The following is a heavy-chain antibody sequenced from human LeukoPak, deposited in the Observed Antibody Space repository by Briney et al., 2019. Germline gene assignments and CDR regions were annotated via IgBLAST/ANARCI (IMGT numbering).Heavy chain of an antibody. CDR3: ARDRWTGTAAAGTCDY. V-gene: IGHV3-21*01. CDR2: ISSSSSYI. Sequence: GGSLRLSCAASGFTFSSYSMNWVRQAPGKGLEWVSSISSSSSYIYYADSVKGRFTISRDNAKNSLYLQMNSLRAEDTAVYYCARDRWTGTAAAGTCDYWGQGTLVTVSS. J-gene: IGHJ4*02. D-gene: IGHD6-13*01. CDR1: GFTFSSYS.